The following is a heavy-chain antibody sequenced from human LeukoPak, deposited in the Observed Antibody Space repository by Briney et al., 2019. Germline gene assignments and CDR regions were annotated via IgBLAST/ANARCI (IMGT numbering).Heavy chain of an antibody. Sequence: AGGSLRLSCAASGFTFSDYYMSWIRQAPGKGLEWVSYISRGGSTIYYADSVKGRFTISRDNAKNSLYLQMNSLTAEDTAVYYCARDPYSRSSELDYWGQGTLVTVSS. J-gene: IGHJ4*02. CDR1: GFTFSDYY. CDR3: ARDPYSRSSELDY. V-gene: IGHV3-11*01. D-gene: IGHD6-6*01. CDR2: ISRGGSTI.